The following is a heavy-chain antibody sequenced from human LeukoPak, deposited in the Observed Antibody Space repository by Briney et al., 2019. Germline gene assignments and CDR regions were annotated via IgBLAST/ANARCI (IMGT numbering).Heavy chain of an antibody. CDR2: INHSGST. V-gene: IGHV4-34*01. CDR1: GGSFSGYY. CDR3: AREAAAEDY. D-gene: IGHD6-13*01. J-gene: IGHJ4*02. Sequence: MPSETLSLTCAVYGGSFSGYYWSWIRQPPGKGLEWIGEINHSGSTNYNPSLKSRVTISVDTSKNQFSLKLSSVTAADTAVYYCAREAAAEDYWGQGTLVTVSS.